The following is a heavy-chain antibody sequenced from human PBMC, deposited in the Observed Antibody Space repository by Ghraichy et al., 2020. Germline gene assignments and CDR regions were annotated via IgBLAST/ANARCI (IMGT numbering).Heavy chain of an antibody. Sequence: GGSLRLSCAASGFTFRTYGMHWVRQAPGKGLEWVSVISPDGSGKYYADPVKGRFTISRDNSKNTVYLLMNSLRADDTAVYYCAKDMPWFDPWGQGTLVTVSS. CDR2: ISPDGSGK. J-gene: IGHJ5*02. CDR1: GFTFRTYG. CDR3: AKDMPWFDP. D-gene: IGHD2-2*01. V-gene: IGHV3-30*18.